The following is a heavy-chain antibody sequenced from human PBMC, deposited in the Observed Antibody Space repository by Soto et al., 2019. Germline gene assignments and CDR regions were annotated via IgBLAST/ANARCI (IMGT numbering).Heavy chain of an antibody. V-gene: IGHV1-8*01. D-gene: IGHD2-2*01. CDR3: ARGEDIVVVPAEKNYYYYYGMDV. CDR2: MNPNSGNT. Sequence: AASVKVSCKASGYTFTSYDINWVRQATGQGLEWMGWMNPNSGNTGYAQKFQGRVTMTRNTSISTAYMELSSLRSEDTAVYYCARGEDIVVVPAEKNYYYYYGMDVWGQGTTVTVSS. J-gene: IGHJ6*02. CDR1: GYTFTSYD.